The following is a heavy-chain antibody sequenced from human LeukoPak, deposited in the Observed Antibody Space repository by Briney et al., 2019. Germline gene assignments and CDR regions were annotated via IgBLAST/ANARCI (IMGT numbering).Heavy chain of an antibody. V-gene: IGHV3-23*01. J-gene: IGHJ3*02. CDR2: ISGSGGST. Sequence: GGSLRLSCAASGFTFSSYAMSWVRQAPGKGLEWVSAISGSGGSTYYADSVKGRFTFSRDNSKNTLYLQMNSVRAEDTAVYYCARVGATGAAFDIWGQGTMVTVSS. D-gene: IGHD1-26*01. CDR3: ARVGATGAAFDI. CDR1: GFTFSSYA.